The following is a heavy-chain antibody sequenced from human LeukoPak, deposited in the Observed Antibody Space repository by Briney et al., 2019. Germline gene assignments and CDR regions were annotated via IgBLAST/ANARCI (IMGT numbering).Heavy chain of an antibody. D-gene: IGHD3-22*01. V-gene: IGHV4-4*02. CDR1: GGSVSSSNW. CDR2: IYHSGST. J-gene: IGHJ4*02. Sequence: PSDTLSLTCAVSGGSVSSSNWWTWVRQPPGRGLDWIGEIYHSGSTNYNPSLKSRVTISVDKSKNHFSLRLSSVTAADTAVYYCAKATFYYDGSGYRTFDYWGQGTLVTVSS. CDR3: AKATFYYDGSGYRTFDY.